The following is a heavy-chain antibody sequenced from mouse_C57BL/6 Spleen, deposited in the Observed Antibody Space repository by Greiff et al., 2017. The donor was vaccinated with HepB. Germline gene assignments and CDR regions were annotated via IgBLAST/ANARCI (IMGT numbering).Heavy chain of an antibody. CDR2: INPSSGYT. Sequence: QVQLQQSGAELARPGASVKMSCKASGYTFTSYTMHWVKQRPGQGLEWIGYINPSSGYTKYNQKFKDKATLTADKSSSTAYMQLSSLTSEDSAVYYCARNEYLYAMDYWGQGTSVTVSS. CDR1: GYTFTSYT. CDR3: ARNEYLYAMDY. V-gene: IGHV1-4*01. J-gene: IGHJ4*01. D-gene: IGHD2-10*02.